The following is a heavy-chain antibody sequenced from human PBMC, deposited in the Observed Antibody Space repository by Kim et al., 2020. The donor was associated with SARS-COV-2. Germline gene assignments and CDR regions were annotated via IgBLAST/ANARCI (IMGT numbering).Heavy chain of an antibody. J-gene: IGHJ6*02. V-gene: IGHV4-34*01. D-gene: IGHD2-15*01. CDR2: INHSGST. CDR3: ARGRGDCSGGSCYSYYYYGMDV. Sequence: SETLSLTCAVYGGSFSGYYWSWIRQPPGKGLEWIGEINHSGSTNYNPSLKSRVTISVDTSKNQFSLKLSSVTAADTAVYYCARGRGDCSGGSCYSYYYYGMDVWGQGTTVTVSS. CDR1: GGSFSGYY.